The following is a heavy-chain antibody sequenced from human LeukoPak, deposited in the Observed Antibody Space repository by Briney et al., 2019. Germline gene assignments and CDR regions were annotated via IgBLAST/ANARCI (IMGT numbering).Heavy chain of an antibody. CDR1: GFTFSSYN. D-gene: IGHD6-6*01. Sequence: GGSLRLSCAASGFTFSSYNMNWVRQAPGKGLEWVSSITSGSSYIYYADSVKGRFTISRDNAKNSLYLQMNSLRAEDTAVYYCARDTSSSPNWFDPWGQGTLVTVSS. CDR2: ITSGSSYI. J-gene: IGHJ5*02. V-gene: IGHV3-21*01. CDR3: ARDTSSSPNWFDP.